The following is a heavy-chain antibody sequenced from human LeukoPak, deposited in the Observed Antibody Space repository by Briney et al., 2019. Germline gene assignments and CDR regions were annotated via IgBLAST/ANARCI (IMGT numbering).Heavy chain of an antibody. CDR3: ARMQIPEYSSWYRAYYYMDV. J-gene: IGHJ6*03. CDR1: GGTFSNNP. CDR2: IIPIFGTA. D-gene: IGHD6-13*01. Sequence: SVKVSCKASGGTFSNNPISWVRQAPGQGLEWMGEIIPIFGTATYAQKFQGRVTITADESTSTAYMELSSLRSEDTAVYYCARMQIPEYSSWYRAYYYMDVWGKGTTVTISS. V-gene: IGHV1-69*13.